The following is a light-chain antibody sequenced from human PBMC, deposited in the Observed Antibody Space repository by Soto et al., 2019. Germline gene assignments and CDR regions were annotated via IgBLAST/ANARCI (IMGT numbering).Light chain of an antibody. V-gene: IGKV1-39*01. CDR3: RHGYNAPLT. Sequence: DLQMTQSPSSLSASVGVRVTITCRASKNIATYLNWYRQNPGKAPKLLIYAASSLQSGVSSGFSGSGSGTDFSLTISSLQPEALASFYCRHGYNAPLTVGGGPKVEI. J-gene: IGKJ4*01. CDR1: KNIATY. CDR2: AAS.